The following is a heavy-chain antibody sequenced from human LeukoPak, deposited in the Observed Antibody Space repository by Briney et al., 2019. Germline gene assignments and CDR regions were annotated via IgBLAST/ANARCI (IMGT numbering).Heavy chain of an antibody. J-gene: IGHJ4*02. Sequence: PGGSLRLSCAASGFTFSSYATHWVRQAPVKALEWVAVISYDGTNKYYADSVKGRFTISRDNSKNTLYLQMNSLRAEDTAVYNCARPYSSGWYGAFDYWGQGTLVAVSS. V-gene: IGHV3-30-3*01. CDR1: GFTFSSYA. CDR3: ARPYSSGWYGAFDY. CDR2: ISYDGTNK. D-gene: IGHD6-19*01.